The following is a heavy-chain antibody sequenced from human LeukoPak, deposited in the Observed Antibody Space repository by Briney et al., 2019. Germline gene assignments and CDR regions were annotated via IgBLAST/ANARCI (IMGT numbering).Heavy chain of an antibody. J-gene: IGHJ3*02. CDR3: ARWLGSESYGAFDN. D-gene: IGHD5-18*01. V-gene: IGHV1-69*13. CDR1: GGTFSSYA. CDR2: IIPIFGTA. Sequence: SVKVSCKASGGTFSSYAISWVRQAPGQGLEWMGGIIPIFGTANYAQKFQGRVTITADESTSTAYMELSSLRSEDTAVYYCARWLGSESYGAFDNWGQGTMVTVSS.